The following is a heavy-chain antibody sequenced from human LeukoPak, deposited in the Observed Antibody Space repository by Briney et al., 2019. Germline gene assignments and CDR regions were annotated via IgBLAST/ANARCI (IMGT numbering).Heavy chain of an antibody. D-gene: IGHD3-22*01. J-gene: IGHJ4*02. CDR3: AKGESYYYDSSVPDY. CDR1: GFTFDDYA. CDR2: ISWNSGSL. V-gene: IGHV3-9*01. Sequence: GGSLRLSCAASGFTFDDYAMHWVRQAPGKGLEWVSGISWNSGSLGHADSVKGRFTISRDNAKNSLYLQMNSLRAEDTALYHCAKGESYYYDSSVPDYWGQGTLVTVSS.